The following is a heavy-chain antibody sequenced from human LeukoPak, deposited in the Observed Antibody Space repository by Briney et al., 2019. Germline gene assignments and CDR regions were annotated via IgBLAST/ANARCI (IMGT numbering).Heavy chain of an antibody. CDR1: GGSISGYY. CDR2: IYTSGST. Sequence: PSETLSLTCTVSGGSISGYYWSWIRQPAGKGLEWIGRIYTSGSTNYNPSLKSRVTMSVDTSKNQFSLKLSSVTAADTAVYYCARAARSGYDSYYFDYWGQGTLVTVSS. D-gene: IGHD5-12*01. CDR3: ARAARSGYDSYYFDY. J-gene: IGHJ4*02. V-gene: IGHV4-4*07.